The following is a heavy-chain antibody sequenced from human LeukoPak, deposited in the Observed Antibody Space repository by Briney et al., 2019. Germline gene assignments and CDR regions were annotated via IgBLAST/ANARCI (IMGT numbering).Heavy chain of an antibody. D-gene: IGHD4-23*01. J-gene: IGHJ4*02. CDR3: ARGHYGGNRYFDN. CDR1: GYTFRYYE. Sequence: ASVKVPCKTSGYTFRYYEINWVRQAPGLGLEWVAWIHANSGKAGSAQKFQGRVTLTRDTSTEAAFMELSGLTSDDSATYFCARGHYGGNRYFDNWGQGTLVTVSS. CDR2: IHANSGKA. V-gene: IGHV1-8*01.